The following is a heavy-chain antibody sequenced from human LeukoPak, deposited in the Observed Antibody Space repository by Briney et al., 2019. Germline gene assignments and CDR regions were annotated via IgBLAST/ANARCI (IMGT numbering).Heavy chain of an antibody. CDR1: GFTFSSYS. CDR3: ARDGGIAVAAPYYFDY. J-gene: IGHJ4*02. V-gene: IGHV3-21*01. CDR2: ISSSSSYI. D-gene: IGHD6-19*01. Sequence: GGSLRLSCAASGFTFSSYSMNWVRRAPGKGLEWVSSISSSSSYIYYADSVKGRFTISRDNAKNSLYLQMNSLRAEDTAVYYCARDGGIAVAAPYYFDYWGQGTLVTVSS.